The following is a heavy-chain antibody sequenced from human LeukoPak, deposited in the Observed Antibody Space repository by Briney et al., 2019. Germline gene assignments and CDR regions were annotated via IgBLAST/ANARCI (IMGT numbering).Heavy chain of an antibody. CDR3: ARDPRTVRI. J-gene: IGHJ4*02. CDR2: ISGNGGVI. D-gene: IGHD1-1*01. V-gene: IGHV3-11*04. CDR1: GFTFSDNY. Sequence: GGSLRLSCAASGFTFSDNYMTWVRQAPGKGLEWLSYISGNGGVIQYADSVKGRFTISRGNAKNLLYLQMDSLRVEDTAIYYCARDPRTVRIWGQGTLVTVSS.